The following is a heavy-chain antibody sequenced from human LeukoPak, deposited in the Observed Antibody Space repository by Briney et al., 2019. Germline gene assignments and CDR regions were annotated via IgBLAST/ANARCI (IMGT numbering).Heavy chain of an antibody. V-gene: IGHV4-34*01. CDR3: ARGTDSSRNFDC. D-gene: IGHD6-13*01. Sequence: KPSETLSLTCAVYGGSFSGYYWSWIRQPPGKGLQWIGEINHSGSTTFNPSLKSRVTMSVDTSKNQFSLNLRSVTAADTAVYYCARGTDSSRNFDCWGQGTLVTVSS. CDR1: GGSFSGYY. CDR2: INHSGST. J-gene: IGHJ4*02.